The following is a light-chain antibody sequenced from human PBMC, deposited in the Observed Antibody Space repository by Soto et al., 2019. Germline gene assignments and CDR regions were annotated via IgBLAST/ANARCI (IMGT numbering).Light chain of an antibody. CDR1: QSVSSSY. V-gene: IGKV3-20*01. J-gene: IGKJ4*01. CDR3: QQYGSSPHLT. Sequence: EIVLTQSPGTLSLSPGERATLSCMASQSVSSSYLAWYQQKPGQAPRLLIYGASSRATGIPDRFSGSGSGTDFTLTISRLEPEDFAVYYCQQYGSSPHLTFGGGTKV. CDR2: GAS.